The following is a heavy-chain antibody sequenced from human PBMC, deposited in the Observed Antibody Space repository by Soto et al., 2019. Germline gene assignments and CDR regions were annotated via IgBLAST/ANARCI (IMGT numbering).Heavy chain of an antibody. CDR1: GGTFSSYA. D-gene: IGHD5-12*01. Sequence: QVQLVQSGAEVKKPGSSVKVSCKASGGTFSSYAISWVRQAPGQGREWMGGIIPIFGTANYAQKFQGRVRITADESTSKAYMELSRLRAEDTAVYYCARVRPRDLGWLIPLDYWGQGTLVTVSS. V-gene: IGHV1-69*01. J-gene: IGHJ4*02. CDR3: ARVRPRDLGWLIPLDY. CDR2: IIPIFGTA.